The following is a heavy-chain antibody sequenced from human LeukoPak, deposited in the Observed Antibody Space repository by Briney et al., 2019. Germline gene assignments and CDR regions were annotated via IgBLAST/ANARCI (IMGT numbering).Heavy chain of an antibody. CDR2: INHSGST. V-gene: IGHV4-34*01. CDR1: GGSFSGYY. CDR3: ANYGDYPRYFQH. J-gene: IGHJ1*01. D-gene: IGHD4-17*01. Sequence: SETLSLTCAVYGGSFSGYYWSWIRQPPGKGLEWIGEINHSGSTNYNPSLKSRVTISVDTSKNQFSPKLSSVTAANTAVYYCANYGDYPRYFQHWGQGTLVTVSS.